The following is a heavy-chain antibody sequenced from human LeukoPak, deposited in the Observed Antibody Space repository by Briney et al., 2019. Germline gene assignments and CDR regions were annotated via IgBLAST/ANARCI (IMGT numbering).Heavy chain of an antibody. V-gene: IGHV1-8*01. J-gene: IGHJ4*02. D-gene: IGHD1-26*01. Sequence: ASVKVSCKASGYTFAKYDINWVRQATGQGLEWMGWVNFNSGKTAYAQKFQGRVTMTRDTTISTAYMELRSLKSEDTAVYYCARDQGQLLYTDYYFDYWGQGTLVTVSS. CDR2: VNFNSGKT. CDR3: ARDQGQLLYTDYYFDY. CDR1: GYTFAKYD.